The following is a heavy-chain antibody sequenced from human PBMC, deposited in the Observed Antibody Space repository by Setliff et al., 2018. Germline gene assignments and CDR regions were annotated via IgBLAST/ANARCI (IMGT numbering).Heavy chain of an antibody. D-gene: IGHD6-19*01. CDR3: ARAPFSSGWYGGWEYYFDC. CDR2: ISSTSTYI. V-gene: IGHV3-21*01. CDR1: RFTFSSYY. J-gene: IGHJ4*02. Sequence: PGGSLRLSCVASRFTFSSYYMNWVRQAPGKGLEWVSSISSTSTYIYYADSVKGRFTISRDNARNSLYLQMNSLRAEDTAVYYCARAPFSSGWYGGWEYYFDCWGQGTQVTVSS.